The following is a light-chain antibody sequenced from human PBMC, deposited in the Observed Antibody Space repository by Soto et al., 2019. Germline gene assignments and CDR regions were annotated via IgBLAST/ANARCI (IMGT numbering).Light chain of an antibody. J-gene: IGLJ2*01. CDR2: EVI. CDR3: SSYAGSNNLHVL. CDR1: SSDVGGYEY. V-gene: IGLV2-8*01. Sequence: QSALTQPPSASGSPGQSVTISCTGSSSDVGGYEYVSWYQQHPGKAPKLIIYEVIKRPSGVPDRFSGSKSGNTASLTVSGLQAEDKADYYCSSYAGSNNLHVLFGGGTKLTVL.